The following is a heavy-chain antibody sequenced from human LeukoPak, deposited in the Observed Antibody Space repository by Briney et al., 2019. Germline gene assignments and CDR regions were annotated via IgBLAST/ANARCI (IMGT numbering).Heavy chain of an antibody. J-gene: IGHJ4*02. CDR2: IYYSGST. V-gene: IGHV4-59*01. CDR1: GGSISSYY. Sequence: SETLSLTCTVSGGSISSYYWSWIRQPPGKGLEWIGYIYYSGSTNYNPSLKSRVTLSVDTSKNQFSLKLSSVTAADTAVYYCARVGISSSRLFDYWGQGTLVTVSS. CDR3: ARVGISSSRLFDY. D-gene: IGHD3-3*02.